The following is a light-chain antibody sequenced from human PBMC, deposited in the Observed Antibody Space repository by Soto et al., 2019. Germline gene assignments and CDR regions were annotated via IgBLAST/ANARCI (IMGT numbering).Light chain of an antibody. V-gene: IGKV3-11*01. CDR3: HQRSNWPPIT. CDR2: DAS. J-gene: IGKJ5*01. Sequence: EFVLTQSPGTLSFSPGERATLSCRASHTVRNNYLAWYQQKPGQAPRLLIYDASNRATGIPARFSGSGSGTDFTLTISSLEPEDFAVYYCHQRSNWPPITFGQGTRLEIK. CDR1: HTVRNNY.